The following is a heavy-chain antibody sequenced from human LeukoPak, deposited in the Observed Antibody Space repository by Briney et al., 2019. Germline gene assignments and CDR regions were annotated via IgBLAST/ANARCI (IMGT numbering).Heavy chain of an antibody. D-gene: IGHD2-15*01. Sequence: ASVKVSCKASGYTFTSYGISWVRQAPGQGLEWMGWISAYNGNTNYAQKLQGRVTMTTDTSTSTAYMELRSLRSDDTAVYYCARVSRLRGYCSGGSCFNDAFDIWGQGTMVTVSS. CDR2: ISAYNGNT. CDR1: GYTFTSYG. V-gene: IGHV1-18*01. J-gene: IGHJ3*02. CDR3: ARVSRLRGYCSGGSCFNDAFDI.